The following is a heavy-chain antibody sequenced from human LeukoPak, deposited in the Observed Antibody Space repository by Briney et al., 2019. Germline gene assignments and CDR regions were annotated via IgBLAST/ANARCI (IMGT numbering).Heavy chain of an antibody. Sequence: GGSLRLSCAASGFTFSSYAMNWVRQAPGKGLEWISYITTSGTSTYYADSAKGRFTISRDNGKTALSLQMNSLRAEDTAVYYCVVHSATSCYWGQGTLVTVSS. CDR3: VVHSATSCY. CDR1: GFTFSSYA. D-gene: IGHD1-26*01. J-gene: IGHJ4*02. V-gene: IGHV3-48*03. CDR2: ITTSGTST.